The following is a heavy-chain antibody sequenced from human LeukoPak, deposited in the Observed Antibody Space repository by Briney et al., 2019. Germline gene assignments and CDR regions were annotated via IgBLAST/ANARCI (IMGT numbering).Heavy chain of an antibody. V-gene: IGHV3-53*01. Sequence: GGSLRLSCAASGFTVSSNYMSWVRQAPGKGLEWVSVIYSGGSTYYADSVKGRFTIFRDNSKNTLYLQMNSLGAEDTAVYYCARASGWSASYYMDVWGKGTTVAVSS. CDR1: GFTVSSNY. J-gene: IGHJ6*03. D-gene: IGHD6-19*01. CDR3: ARASGWSASYYMDV. CDR2: IYSGGST.